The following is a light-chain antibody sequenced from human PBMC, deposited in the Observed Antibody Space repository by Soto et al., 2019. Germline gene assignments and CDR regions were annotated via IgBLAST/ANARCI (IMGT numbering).Light chain of an antibody. Sequence: QSALTQPASVSGSPGQSITISCTGTSSDVGGYKYVSWYQQHPGKAPKLMIYEVSNRPSGVSNRFSGSKSGNTASLTISGLQAEDEAEYYCSSYTSSSTVVFGGGTQLTVL. V-gene: IGLV2-14*01. CDR1: SSDVGGYKY. J-gene: IGLJ2*01. CDR2: EVS. CDR3: SSYTSSSTVV.